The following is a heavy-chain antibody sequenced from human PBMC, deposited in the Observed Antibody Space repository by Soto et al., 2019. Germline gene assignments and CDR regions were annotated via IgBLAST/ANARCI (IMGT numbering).Heavy chain of an antibody. D-gene: IGHD3-3*01. CDR1: GFTFTSSA. Sequence: QMQLVQSGPEVKKPGTSVKVSCKASGFTFTSSAVQWVRQARGQRLEWIGWIVVGSGNTNYAQKFQARVTITRDMSTSTAYMELSSLRSEDTAVYYCAAGTYYDFWSGPYYGMDVWGQGTTVTVSS. J-gene: IGHJ6*02. V-gene: IGHV1-58*01. CDR3: AAGTYYDFWSGPYYGMDV. CDR2: IVVGSGNT.